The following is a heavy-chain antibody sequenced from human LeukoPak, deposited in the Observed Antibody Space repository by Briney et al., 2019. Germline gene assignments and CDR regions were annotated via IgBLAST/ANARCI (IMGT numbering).Heavy chain of an antibody. CDR3: ARLTVGLYFDA. V-gene: IGHV4-59*08. D-gene: IGHD2-21*02. CDR2: VYFDGTT. J-gene: IGHJ4*02. CDR1: SDPFTNYF. Sequence: PSETLSLTCSVSSDPFTNYFWSWVRQPPGKGLEWIGYVYFDGTTNYNPSLMSRVTISVNATKNQFSLRLNSVTALDTAVYFCARLTVGLYFDAWGQGALVTVSA.